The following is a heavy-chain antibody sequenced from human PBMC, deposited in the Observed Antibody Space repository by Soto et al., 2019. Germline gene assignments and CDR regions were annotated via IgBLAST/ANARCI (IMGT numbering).Heavy chain of an antibody. CDR2: IWYDGSNK. CDR1: GFTFSSYG. Sequence: VGSLRLSCAASGFTFSSYGMHWVRQAPGKGLEWVAVIWYDGSNKYYADSVKGRFTISRDNSKNTLYLQMNSLRAEDTAVYYCAREVVPATLHNWFDPWGQGTLVTVSS. CDR3: AREVVPATLHNWFDP. J-gene: IGHJ5*02. D-gene: IGHD2-2*01. V-gene: IGHV3-33*01.